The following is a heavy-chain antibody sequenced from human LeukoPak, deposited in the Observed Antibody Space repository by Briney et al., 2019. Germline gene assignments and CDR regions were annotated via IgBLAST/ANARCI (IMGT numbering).Heavy chain of an antibody. Sequence: ASVTVSCKASGYTFTGYYMHWVRQAPGQGLEWMGWINPNSGGTNYAQKFQGRVTMTRDTSINTVYMELSRLRSDDTAVYYCARSLSNWYSNWGQGTLVTVSS. CDR1: GYTFTGYY. V-gene: IGHV1-2*02. J-gene: IGHJ4*02. CDR3: ARSLSNWYSN. D-gene: IGHD6-13*01. CDR2: INPNSGGT.